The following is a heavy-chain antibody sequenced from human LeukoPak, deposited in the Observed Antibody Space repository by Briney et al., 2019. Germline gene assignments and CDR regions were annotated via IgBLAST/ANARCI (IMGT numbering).Heavy chain of an antibody. CDR1: GGSISSYY. J-gene: IGHJ5*02. CDR2: IYTSGST. Sequence: SETLSLTCTVSGGSISSYYWSWIRQPAGKGLEWIGRIYTSGSTNFNPSLMSRVTMSVDTSKNQFSLKLSSVTAADTAVYYCARVSGIAAAGMAPWGQGTLVTVSS. V-gene: IGHV4-4*07. CDR3: ARVSGIAAAGMAP. D-gene: IGHD6-13*01.